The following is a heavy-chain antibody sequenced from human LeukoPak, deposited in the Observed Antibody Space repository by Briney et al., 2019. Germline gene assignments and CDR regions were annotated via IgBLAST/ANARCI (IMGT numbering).Heavy chain of an antibody. CDR1: GDSISSSSYS. Sequence: KPSETLSLTCTVSGDSISSSSYSWAWIRQPPGKGLEWLATVYYRVTSYSNPSLRSRVSISLDASQNQLSLRATSVTAADTAVYYCARGLRYYDSRDRFDFWGQGALVTVSS. D-gene: IGHD3-22*01. J-gene: IGHJ4*02. CDR3: ARGLRYYDSRDRFDF. V-gene: IGHV4-39*07. CDR2: VYYRVTS.